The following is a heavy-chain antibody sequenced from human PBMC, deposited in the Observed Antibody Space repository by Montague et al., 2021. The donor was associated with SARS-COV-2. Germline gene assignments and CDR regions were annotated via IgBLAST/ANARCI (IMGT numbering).Heavy chain of an antibody. D-gene: IGHD1-1*01. CDR3: ARQAQLFHRATDYYDMDV. CDR2: IYYSGST. J-gene: IGHJ6*02. Sequence: SETLSLTCSVSGGSISSSSYYWVWIRQSPGKGLEWIGSIYYSGSTYYNPSLKSRVTISVDTSKKQFSLKVTPVTAADTAVYYCARQAQLFHRATDYYDMDVWGQGTTVTVSS. CDR1: GGSISSSSYY. V-gene: IGHV4-39*01.